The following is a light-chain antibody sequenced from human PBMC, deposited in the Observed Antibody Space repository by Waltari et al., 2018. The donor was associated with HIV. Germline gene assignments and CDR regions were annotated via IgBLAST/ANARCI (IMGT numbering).Light chain of an antibody. CDR3: SSYSGGNNFDVV. CDR2: EVS. J-gene: IGLJ2*01. V-gene: IGLV2-8*01. Sequence: QSALTQPASVSGSPGQSVTISCTGTSNDVGGYNYVSWYQQHPGKAPKLMIYEVSERPSGVPDRFSGSKSGNTASLTVSGLQAEDEADYYCSSYSGGNNFDVVFGGGTKLTVL. CDR1: SNDVGGYNY.